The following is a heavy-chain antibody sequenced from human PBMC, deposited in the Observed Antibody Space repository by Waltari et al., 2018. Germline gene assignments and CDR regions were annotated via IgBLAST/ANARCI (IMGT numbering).Heavy chain of an antibody. CDR3: ARGRVTYWFDP. D-gene: IGHD4-4*01. J-gene: IGHJ5*02. CDR2: IIHRGST. V-gene: IGHV4-34*01. Sequence: QVQLQQWGPGLLRPSETLSLTCAVYGGSFSGYYWTWIRQPPGKGLEWIGEIIHRGSTNYNPSLKSRVTRSVDTSKNQFSLKLSSVTAADTAVYYCARGRVTYWFDPWGQGTLVTVSS. CDR1: GGSFSGYY.